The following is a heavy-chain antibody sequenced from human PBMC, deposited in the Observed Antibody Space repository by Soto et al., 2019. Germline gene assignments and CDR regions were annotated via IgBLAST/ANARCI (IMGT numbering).Heavy chain of an antibody. J-gene: IGHJ1*01. Sequence: SETLSLTCTVSCGSISNPNFYLSWIRQHPGKGLEWIGHIYYNGTTYYNPTLKSRVSISVDTSKNQFSLKLSSVTAADTAVYYCARDQRVLIWFDELHHWG. V-gene: IGHV4-31*03. CDR3: ARDQRVLIWFDELHH. CDR1: CGSISNPNFY. CDR2: IYYNGTT. D-gene: IGHD3-10*01.